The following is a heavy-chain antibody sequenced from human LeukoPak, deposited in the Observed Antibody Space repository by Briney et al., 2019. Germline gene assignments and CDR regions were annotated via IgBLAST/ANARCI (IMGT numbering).Heavy chain of an antibody. CDR2: ISGGGGNT. V-gene: IGHV3-23*01. CDR1: GFSFNSFA. CDR3: AKGHSTGTILEY. D-gene: IGHD1-1*01. Sequence: GGSLRLSCTASGFSFNSFAVTWVRQAPGKGLEGVSTISGGGGNTYYGDSVTGRFTISRDNAKNTLYLQMNSLRGEDTAVYFCAKGHSTGTILEYWGQGTLVTVSS. J-gene: IGHJ4*02.